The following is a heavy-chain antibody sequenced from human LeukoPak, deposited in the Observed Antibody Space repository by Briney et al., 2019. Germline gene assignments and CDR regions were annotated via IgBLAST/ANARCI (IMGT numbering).Heavy chain of an antibody. Sequence: SETLSLTCTVSGGSTSSGDYYWSWIRQPPGKGLEWIGYIYYSGSTYYNPSLKSRVTMSVDTSKNQFSLKLSSVTAADTAVYYCARDGWRGSYYFDYWGQGTLVTVSS. D-gene: IGHD1-26*01. J-gene: IGHJ4*02. V-gene: IGHV4-30-4*08. CDR1: GGSTSSGDYY. CDR2: IYYSGST. CDR3: ARDGWRGSYYFDY.